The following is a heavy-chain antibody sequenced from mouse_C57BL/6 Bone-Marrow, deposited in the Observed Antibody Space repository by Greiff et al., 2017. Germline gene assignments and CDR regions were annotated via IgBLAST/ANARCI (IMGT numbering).Heavy chain of an antibody. CDR1: GFSLTSYG. J-gene: IGHJ3*01. CDR3: ARPTIVAAY. Sequence: VNVVESGPGLVAPSQSLSITCTVPGFSLTSYGVSWVRQPPGKGLEWLGVIWGDGSTNYHSALISRLSISKDNSKSQVFLKLNSLQTDDTATYYCARPTIVAAYWGQGTLVTVSA. V-gene: IGHV2-3*01. D-gene: IGHD2-5*01. CDR2: IWGDGST.